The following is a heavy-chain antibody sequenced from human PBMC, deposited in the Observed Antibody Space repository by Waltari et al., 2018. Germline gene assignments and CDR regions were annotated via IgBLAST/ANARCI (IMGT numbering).Heavy chain of an antibody. CDR3: TKMRRNLPRDIIDN. CDR1: GFIFSRFA. V-gene: IGHV3-23*01. J-gene: IGHJ4*02. CDR2: TSASSGST. Sequence: EVQLLESGGGLVQRGGSLRLSCAVSGFIFSRFAMSWVCHTPGKGLEWVAGTSASSGSTYYADSVQGRFTISRDNSKKRVFLQMNSLRAEDTATYYCTKMRRNLPRDIIDNWGQGTQVIIAS.